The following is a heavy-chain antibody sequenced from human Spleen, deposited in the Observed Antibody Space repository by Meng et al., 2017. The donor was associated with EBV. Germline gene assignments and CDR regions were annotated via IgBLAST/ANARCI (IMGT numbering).Heavy chain of an antibody. D-gene: IGHD6-25*01. CDR3: ARGAAKWFDP. Sequence: QVQVQEAGPGLVKPSQALSLTCDFSGGSISSGGYYWSWIRQPPGKGLEWIGYINYRGNTYDNPSLRSRAALSVDTSKNQFSLKLSSVTAADTAVYYCARGAAKWFDPWGPGTLVTVSS. J-gene: IGHJ5*02. CDR2: INYRGNT. V-gene: IGHV4-30-4*01. CDR1: GGSISSGGYY.